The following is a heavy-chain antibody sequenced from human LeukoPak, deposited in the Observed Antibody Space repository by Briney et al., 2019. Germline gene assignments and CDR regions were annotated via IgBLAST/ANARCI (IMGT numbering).Heavy chain of an antibody. CDR3: ARGGASSLPFDF. V-gene: IGHV4-59*11. CDR1: GASISSHY. D-gene: IGHD6-6*01. Sequence: SETLSLTCAVSGASISSHYWGWIRQPPGKALEWIAFMSHTGYTNYSPSLKSRVTISLDTSKQQLSLSLNSVTAADTAVYYCARGGASSLPFDFWGPGTLVTVSS. CDR2: MSHTGYT. J-gene: IGHJ5*01.